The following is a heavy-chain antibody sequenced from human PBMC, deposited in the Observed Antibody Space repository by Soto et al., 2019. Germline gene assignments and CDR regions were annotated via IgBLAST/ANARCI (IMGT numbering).Heavy chain of an antibody. CDR3: ARDARGTRGFDEMDI. Sequence: ASVKVSCKASGYIFTGYHIHWVRQAPGRGLEWMGWINPNSGDTEYAQNFQGRVTMTRDTSFNLVYMEMSGLMSDDTAVYYCARDARGTRGFDEMDIWGQGTTVTVYS. D-gene: IGHD3-9*01. CDR1: GYIFTGYH. CDR2: INPNSGDT. V-gene: IGHV1-2*02. J-gene: IGHJ6*02.